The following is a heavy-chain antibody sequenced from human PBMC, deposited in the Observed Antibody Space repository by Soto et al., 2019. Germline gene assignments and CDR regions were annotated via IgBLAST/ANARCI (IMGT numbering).Heavy chain of an antibody. V-gene: IGHV4-39*01. CDR1: GGSISSSSYY. CDR3: ARSNYGDDDY. J-gene: IGHJ4*02. Sequence: SETLSLTCTVSGGSISSSSYYWGWIRQPPGKGLEWIGSIYYSGSTYYNPSLKSRVTISVDTSKNQFSLKLSSVTAADTAVYYCARSNYGDDDYWGQGTLVTVSS. D-gene: IGHD4-17*01. CDR2: IYYSGST.